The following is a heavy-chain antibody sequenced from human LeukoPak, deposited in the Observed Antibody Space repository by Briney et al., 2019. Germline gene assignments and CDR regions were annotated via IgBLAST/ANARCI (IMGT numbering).Heavy chain of an antibody. CDR1: AGTLSSYA. J-gene: IGHJ4*02. CDR3: ASVGTYYYDSSGYYYEAFDY. D-gene: IGHD3-22*01. V-gene: IGHV1-69*13. Sequence: SVTVSCTASAGTLSSYAISWVRQAPGQGLEWMGGIIPIFGTANYAQKFQGRVTITADESTSTAYMELSSLRSEDTAVYYCASVGTYYYDSSGYYYEAFDYWGQGTLVTVSS. CDR2: IIPIFGTA.